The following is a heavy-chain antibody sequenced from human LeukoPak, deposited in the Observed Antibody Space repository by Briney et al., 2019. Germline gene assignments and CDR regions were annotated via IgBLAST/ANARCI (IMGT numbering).Heavy chain of an antibody. CDR1: GFTSSNFG. J-gene: IGHJ5*02. D-gene: IGHD4-23*01. Sequence: PGGSLRLSCAASGFTSSNFGMHWVRQTPGKGLEWVAVIWYDGISKHYADSVKGRFTISRDNSKNTLYLQMNSLRAEDTAVYYCAKDPYGNSVNWFDPWGQGTLVTVSS. CDR2: IWYDGISK. CDR3: AKDPYGNSVNWFDP. V-gene: IGHV3-33*06.